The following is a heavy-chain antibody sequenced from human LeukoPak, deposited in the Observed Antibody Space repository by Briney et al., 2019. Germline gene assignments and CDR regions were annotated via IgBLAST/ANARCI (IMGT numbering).Heavy chain of an antibody. D-gene: IGHD3-22*01. CDR2: ISWNSGSI. CDR1: GFTFDDYA. J-gene: IGHJ4*02. Sequence: PGGSLRLSCAASGFTFDDYAMHWVRQAPGKGLERVSGISWNSGSIGYADSVKGRFTISRDNAKNSLYLQMNSLRAEDTALYYCAKDYYDSSGYLGGVFDYWGQGTLVTVSS. V-gene: IGHV3-9*01. CDR3: AKDYYDSSGYLGGVFDY.